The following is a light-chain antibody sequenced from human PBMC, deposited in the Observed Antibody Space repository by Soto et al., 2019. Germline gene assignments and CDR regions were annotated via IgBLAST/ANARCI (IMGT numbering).Light chain of an antibody. Sequence: EIVLTQSPGTLSLSPGETATLSCRASQSVNSTYLAWYQQKPGQAPRLLIYAASSRATGIPDRFSGSGSGTDFTLSIRRLEPEDFAVYYCQQYDTSPLTFGGGTKVEIK. J-gene: IGKJ4*01. CDR3: QQYDTSPLT. CDR2: AAS. CDR1: QSVNSTY. V-gene: IGKV3-20*01.